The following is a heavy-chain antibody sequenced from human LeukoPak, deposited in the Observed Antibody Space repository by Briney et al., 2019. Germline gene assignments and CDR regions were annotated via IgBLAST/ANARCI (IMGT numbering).Heavy chain of an antibody. J-gene: IGHJ4*02. Sequence: GASVKVSCKASGYTFTSYYMHWVRQAPGQGLEWMGWINPNSGGTNYAQKFQGRVTMTRDTSISTAYMELSRLRSDDTAVYYCASLGCSSTSCLYYFDYWGQGTLVTVSS. CDR2: INPNSGGT. CDR1: GYTFTSYY. CDR3: ASLGCSSTSCLYYFDY. D-gene: IGHD2-2*01. V-gene: IGHV1-2*02.